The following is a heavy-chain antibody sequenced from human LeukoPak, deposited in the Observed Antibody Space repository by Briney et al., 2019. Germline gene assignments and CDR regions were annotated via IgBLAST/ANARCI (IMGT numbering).Heavy chain of an antibody. V-gene: IGHV3-7*01. CDR3: ARPLTIAGTWNFQN. CDR1: GFTFSTYW. J-gene: IGHJ1*01. Sequence: QTGGSLRLSCVASGFTFSTYWMSWVRQAPGKGLEWVANIRQDGSDKYYLDSVRGRFTISRDNADNSLFLEMNSLREEDTAVYYCARPLTIAGTWNFQNWGQGTLVTVS. D-gene: IGHD1-20*01. CDR2: IRQDGSDK.